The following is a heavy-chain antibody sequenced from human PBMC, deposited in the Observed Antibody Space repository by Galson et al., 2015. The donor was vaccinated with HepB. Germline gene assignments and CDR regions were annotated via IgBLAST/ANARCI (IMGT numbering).Heavy chain of an antibody. CDR1: GFTFGDYA. D-gene: IGHD3-22*01. CDR3: ARGTYYYDSSGYLVDY. V-gene: IGHV3-49*03. CDR2: IRGEGYGGTA. Sequence: SLRLSCAASGFTFGDYAVSWFRQAPGKGLDWVGFIRGEGYGGTAEFAASVKDRFTIARDDSKSIAYLHMDSLKTEDTAVYYCARGTYYYDSSGYLVDYWGQGTLVTVSS. J-gene: IGHJ4*02.